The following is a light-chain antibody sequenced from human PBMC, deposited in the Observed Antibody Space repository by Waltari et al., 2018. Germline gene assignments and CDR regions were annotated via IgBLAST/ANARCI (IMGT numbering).Light chain of an antibody. CDR3: QTWGTVL. CDR1: SGHSSYA. Sequence: QLVLTQSPSASASLGASVKLTCTLSSGHSSYAIAWHQQQPEKGPRFLMKLNSDGSHSKGDGIPDGFSGSSAGAERYRTISSLQSEDEADYYCQTWGTVLFGGGTKLTVL. J-gene: IGLJ2*01. V-gene: IGLV4-69*01. CDR2: LNSDGSH.